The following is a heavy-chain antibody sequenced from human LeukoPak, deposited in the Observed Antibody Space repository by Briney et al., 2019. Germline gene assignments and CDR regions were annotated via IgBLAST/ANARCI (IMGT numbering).Heavy chain of an antibody. D-gene: IGHD6-6*01. CDR2: INHSGST. J-gene: IGHJ6*03. V-gene: IGHV4-34*01. CDR3: AREKAAHSLYYYYMDV. CDR1: GGSFSGYY. Sequence: PSETLSLTCAVYGGSFSGYYWSWIRQPPGKGLEWIGEINHSGSTNYNPSLKSRVTISVDTSKNQFSLKLSSVTAADTAVYYCAREKAAHSLYYYYMDVWGKGTTVTVSS.